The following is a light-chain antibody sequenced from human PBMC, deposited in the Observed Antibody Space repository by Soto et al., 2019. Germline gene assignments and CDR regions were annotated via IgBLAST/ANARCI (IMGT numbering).Light chain of an antibody. CDR2: LNSDGSH. CDR1: SAHSSYA. J-gene: IGLJ2*01. Sequence: QSVLTQSPSASASLGASVKLTCTLSSAHSSYAIAWHQQQPEKGPRYLMKLNSDGSHSKGDGIPDRFSGSSSGAERYLTLSSLQSEDEADYYCQTWGTGTLVFGGGTKLTVL. V-gene: IGLV4-69*01. CDR3: QTWGTGTLV.